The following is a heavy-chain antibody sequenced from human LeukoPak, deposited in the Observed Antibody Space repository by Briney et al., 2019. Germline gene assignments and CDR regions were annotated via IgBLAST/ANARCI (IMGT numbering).Heavy chain of an antibody. D-gene: IGHD3-3*01. Sequence: GASVKVSCEASGYTFTGYYMHWVRQAPGQGLEWMGWINPNSGGTNYAQKFQGRVTMTRDTSISTAYMELSRLRSDDTAVYYCARAELGVLRFLEWLSHPYFDYWGQGTLVTVSS. CDR1: GYTFTGYY. CDR2: INPNSGGT. CDR3: ARAELGVLRFLEWLSHPYFDY. J-gene: IGHJ4*02. V-gene: IGHV1-2*02.